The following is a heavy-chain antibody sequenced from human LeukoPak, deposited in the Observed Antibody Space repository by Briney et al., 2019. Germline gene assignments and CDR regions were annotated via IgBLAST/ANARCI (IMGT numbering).Heavy chain of an antibody. V-gene: IGHV3-21*01. CDR2: IRGTSTYI. CDR3: ARDRGFIGVFYNGIDV. J-gene: IGHJ6*02. D-gene: IGHD3-10*01. Sequence: GGSLRLSCAASGFTFSTHRMHWVRQAPGKGLEWVSSIRGTSTYIHYADSVRGRFTISRDNAKNSLYLQMNSLRAEDTAVYYCARDRGFIGVFYNGIDVWGQGTTVTVPS. CDR1: GFTFSTHR.